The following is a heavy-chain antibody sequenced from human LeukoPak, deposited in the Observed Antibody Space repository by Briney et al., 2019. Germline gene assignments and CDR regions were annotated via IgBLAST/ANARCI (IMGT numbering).Heavy chain of an antibody. D-gene: IGHD2-2*01. CDR2: ISGSGGST. J-gene: IGHJ4*02. CDR1: GLTFSSYA. CDR3: AKDYAYQQPRSADY. V-gene: IGHV3-23*01. Sequence: GGSLRLSCAASGLTFSSYAMSWVRQAPGKGLEWVSGISGSGGSTYYLDSVKGRFTISRDNSKNTLYLQMNSLRAEDTAVYYCAKDYAYQQPRSADYWGQGTLVTVSS.